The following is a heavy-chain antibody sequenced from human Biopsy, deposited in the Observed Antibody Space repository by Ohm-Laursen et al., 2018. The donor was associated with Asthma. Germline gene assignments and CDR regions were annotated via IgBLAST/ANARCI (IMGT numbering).Heavy chain of an antibody. CDR1: GGSITSSSYY. CDR3: VRGSSSWHHGPFHYYYGLDV. V-gene: IGHV4-39*01. Sequence: VTLSLTCSFSGGSITSSSYYWGWIRQPPGKGLEWIGCIYYSGTTYYNPSLESQVTVSEDTSKNQFSLKLTSVTAADTAVYYCVRGSSSWHHGPFHYYYGLDVWGQGTTATVSS. CDR2: IYYSGTT. J-gene: IGHJ6*02. D-gene: IGHD6-13*01.